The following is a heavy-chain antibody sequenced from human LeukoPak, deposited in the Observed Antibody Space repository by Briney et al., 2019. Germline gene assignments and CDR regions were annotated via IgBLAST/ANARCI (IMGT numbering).Heavy chain of an antibody. J-gene: IGHJ4*02. CDR2: INHSGGT. V-gene: IGHV4-34*01. D-gene: IGHD3-10*01. CDR3: ARVDHGSGSYFAGFDY. Sequence: SETLSLTCAVYGGSFSGYYWSWIRQPPGKGLEWIGEINHSGGTNYNPSLKSRVTISVDTSKNQFSLKLSSVTAADTAVYYCARVDHGSGSYFAGFDYWGQGTLVTVSS. CDR1: GGSFSGYY.